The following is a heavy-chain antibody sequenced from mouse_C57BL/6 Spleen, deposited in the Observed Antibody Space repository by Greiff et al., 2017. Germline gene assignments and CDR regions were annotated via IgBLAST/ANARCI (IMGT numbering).Heavy chain of an antibody. V-gene: IGHV1-59*01. Sequence: QVQLQQPGAELVRPGTSVKLSCKASGYTFTSYWMHWVKQRPGQGLEWIGVIDPSDSYTTYNQKFKGKATLTVDTSSSTAYMPLSSLTSEYSAVYYGARRGNYYGSSYRYFDYWGQGTTLTVSA. CDR1: GYTFTSYW. CDR3: ARRGNYYGSSYRYFDY. CDR2: IDPSDSYT. J-gene: IGHJ2*01. D-gene: IGHD1-1*01.